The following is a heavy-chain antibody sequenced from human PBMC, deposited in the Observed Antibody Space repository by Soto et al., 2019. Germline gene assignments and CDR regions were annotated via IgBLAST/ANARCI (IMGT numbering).Heavy chain of an antibody. CDR1: GYTFTGYY. J-gene: IGHJ4*02. CDR3: ARVKYYYVSSGYSVLDY. Sequence: ASVKVSCKASGYTFTGYYMHWVRQAPGQGLEWMGWINPNSGGTNYAQKFQGRVTMTRDTSISTAYMELSRLRSDDTAVYYCARVKYYYVSSGYSVLDYWGPGTLVSVSS. V-gene: IGHV1-2*02. D-gene: IGHD3-22*01. CDR2: INPNSGGT.